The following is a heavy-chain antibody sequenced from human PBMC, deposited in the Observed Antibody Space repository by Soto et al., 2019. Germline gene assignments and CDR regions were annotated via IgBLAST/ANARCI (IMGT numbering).Heavy chain of an antibody. Sequence: SETLSLTCAVSGGSVSSTNWWSWVRQSPGKGLEWIGDIYHIGSTNYNPSLRGRVTISVDKSNNQFSLTLKYVTAADTAVYYCARGPRITMVRGVIITPFDYWGQGTLVTVSS. D-gene: IGHD3-10*01. CDR1: GGSVSSTNW. V-gene: IGHV4-4*02. CDR2: IYHIGST. J-gene: IGHJ4*02. CDR3: ARGPRITMVRGVIITPFDY.